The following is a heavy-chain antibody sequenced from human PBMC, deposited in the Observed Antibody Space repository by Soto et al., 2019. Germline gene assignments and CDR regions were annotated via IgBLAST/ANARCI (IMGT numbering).Heavy chain of an antibody. Sequence: SVKVSCKASGYTFTGYYMHWVRQAPVQGLEWMGWINPNSGGTNYAQKFQGWVTMTRDTSISTAYMELSRLRSDETAVYYCARAGYCSGGSCYPRLLDYGMDVWGQGTTVTVSS. V-gene: IGHV1-2*04. J-gene: IGHJ6*02. CDR3: ARAGYCSGGSCYPRLLDYGMDV. CDR2: INPNSGGT. CDR1: GYTFTGYY. D-gene: IGHD2-15*01.